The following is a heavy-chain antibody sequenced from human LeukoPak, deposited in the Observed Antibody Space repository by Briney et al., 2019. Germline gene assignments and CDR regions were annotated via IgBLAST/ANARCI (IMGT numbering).Heavy chain of an antibody. CDR1: GGSISSGDYY. V-gene: IGHV4-39*07. Sequence: PSETLSLTCTVSGGSISSGDYYWSWIRQPPGKGLEWIGEINHSGSTNYNPSLKSRVTISVDTSKNQFSLKLSSVTAADTAVYYCARTALRGYSSSWLKFDYWGQGTLVTVSS. CDR3: ARTALRGYSSSWLKFDY. J-gene: IGHJ4*02. D-gene: IGHD6-13*01. CDR2: INHSGST.